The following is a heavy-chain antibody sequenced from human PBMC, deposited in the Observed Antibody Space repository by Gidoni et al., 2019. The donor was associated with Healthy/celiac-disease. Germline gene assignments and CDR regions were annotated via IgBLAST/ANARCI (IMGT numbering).Heavy chain of an antibody. CDR3: ARTKLYYGSRGYYLH. Sequence: QAQLQQWRAGLLTPSETLSLTCAVYCVSFSGYYWRWIRQPPVQGLEWIGEINHRVSTNYNPCLKSRVTISVDTTKNKFSLKLSSVTAADTAVYYCARTKLYYGSRGYYLHWGQGTLVTVSS. J-gene: IGHJ4*02. V-gene: IGHV4-34*01. CDR1: CVSFSGYY. D-gene: IGHD3-22*01. CDR2: INHRVST.